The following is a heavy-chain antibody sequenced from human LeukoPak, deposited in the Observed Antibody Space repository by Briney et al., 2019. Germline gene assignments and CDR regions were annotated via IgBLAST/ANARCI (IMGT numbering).Heavy chain of an antibody. J-gene: IGHJ4*02. CDR2: IIPIFGTA. CDR3: ARSRGSCYSCGDY. Sequence: SVKVSCKASGGTFIRYALKWERQAPGQWLEWMGGIIPIFGTANYAQKFQGRVTITADESTSTAYMELSSLRSEDTAVYYCARSRGSCYSCGDYWAQGTLVTVSS. D-gene: IGHD2-15*01. CDR1: GGTFIRYA. V-gene: IGHV1-69*01.